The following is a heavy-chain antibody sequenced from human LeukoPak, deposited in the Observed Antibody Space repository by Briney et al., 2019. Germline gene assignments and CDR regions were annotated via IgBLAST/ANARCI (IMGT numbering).Heavy chain of an antibody. CDR2: INHNGYT. CDR3: ARAGTGDRSAVFDY. J-gene: IGHJ4*02. CDR1: GGPFSGYY. D-gene: IGHD7-27*01. Sequence: SETLSLTCAVYGGPFSGYYWNWIRQPPGKGLEWIGEINHNGYTNYNPSLESRVTISVDTSMNQFSLKVYSLTAADTAVYFCARAGTGDRSAVFDYWGQEILVTVSS. V-gene: IGHV4-34*01.